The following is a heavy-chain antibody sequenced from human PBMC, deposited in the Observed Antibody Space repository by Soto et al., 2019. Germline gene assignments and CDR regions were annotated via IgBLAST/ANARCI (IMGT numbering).Heavy chain of an antibody. Sequence: ASVKVSCKASGGTFSSYTISWVRQAPGQGLEWMGRIIANNGNTNYAQKLQGRVTMTTDTSTSTAYMELRSLRSDDTAVYYCARDPNWAAFDYWGQGTLVTVSS. CDR3: ARDPNWAAFDY. J-gene: IGHJ4*02. V-gene: IGHV1-18*01. CDR1: GGTFSSYT. CDR2: IIANNGNT. D-gene: IGHD7-27*01.